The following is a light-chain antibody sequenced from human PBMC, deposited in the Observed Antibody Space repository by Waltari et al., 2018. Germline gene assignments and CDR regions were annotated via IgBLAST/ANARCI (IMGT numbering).Light chain of an antibody. CDR3: QSRDSSANGV. CDR2: GEN. CDR1: SIGTYF. J-gene: IGLJ3*02. Sequence: SSELTQDPAVSVALGQTVSITCQGDSIGTYFATWYQQKPGQAPVLVFYGENNRPSGIPDRFSASRSGNTASLIITGAQAEDEADYYCQSRDSSANGVFGGGTKLTVL. V-gene: IGLV3-19*01.